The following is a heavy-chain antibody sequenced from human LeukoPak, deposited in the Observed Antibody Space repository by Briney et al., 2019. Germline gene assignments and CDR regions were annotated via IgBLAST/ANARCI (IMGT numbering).Heavy chain of an antibody. Sequence: PSETLSLTCTVSGGSISSYYWSWIRQPPGKGLEWIGYIYYSGSTNYNPSLKSRVTISVDTSNNQFSLKLSSVTAADTAVYYCARRAFSSGYYYFDYWGQGTLVTVSS. D-gene: IGHD3-22*01. J-gene: IGHJ4*02. CDR1: GGSISSYY. CDR3: ARRAFSSGYYYFDY. CDR2: IYYSGST. V-gene: IGHV4-59*08.